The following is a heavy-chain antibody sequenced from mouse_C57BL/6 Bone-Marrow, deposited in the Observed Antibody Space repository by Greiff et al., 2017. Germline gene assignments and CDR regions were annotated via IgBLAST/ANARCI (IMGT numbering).Heavy chain of an antibody. J-gene: IGHJ3*01. D-gene: IGHD2-3*01. Sequence: QVQLQQSGAELARPGASVKMSCTASGFTFTSYTMHWVQQRPGQGLEWIGYISPSSGYTKYNQKFKDKATLTADNSSSTAYMQLSRLTSEDSAVYYCARGDGYSSGFAYWGQGTLGTVSA. V-gene: IGHV1-4*01. CDR3: ARGDGYSSGFAY. CDR1: GFTFTSYT. CDR2: ISPSSGYT.